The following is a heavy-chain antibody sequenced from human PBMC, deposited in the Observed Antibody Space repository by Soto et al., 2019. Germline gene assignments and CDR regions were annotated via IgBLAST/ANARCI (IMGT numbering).Heavy chain of an antibody. CDR3: XREKKYSSSWYYGMDV. J-gene: IGHJ6*02. CDR1: GFTFSSYG. CDR2: IWYDGSNK. Sequence: LRLSCAASGFTFSSYGMHWGRQAPGKGLEWLAVIWYDGSNKYYADSXKGRFTISXDNSKNTLYLQXNSLRXEDTAVYYCXREKKYSSSWYYGMDVWGQGTTVTVSS. V-gene: IGHV3-33*01. D-gene: IGHD6-13*01.